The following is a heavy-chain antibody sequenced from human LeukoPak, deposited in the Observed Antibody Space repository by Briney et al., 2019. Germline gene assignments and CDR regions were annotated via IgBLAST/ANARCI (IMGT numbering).Heavy chain of an antibody. D-gene: IGHD5-18*01. Sequence: EASVKVSCKASGGTFSSYAISWVRQAPGQGLEWMGGIIPIFGTANYAQKFQGRVTITADESTSTAYMELSSLRSEDTAVYYCAHHPVDTAMVYPGALFAYRGQGNLVTVSS. CDR2: IIPIFGTA. CDR1: GGTFSSYA. CDR3: AHHPVDTAMVYPGALFAY. J-gene: IGHJ4*02. V-gene: IGHV1-69*13.